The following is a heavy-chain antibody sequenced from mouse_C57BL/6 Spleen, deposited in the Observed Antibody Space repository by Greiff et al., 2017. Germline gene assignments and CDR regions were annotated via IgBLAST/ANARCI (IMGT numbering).Heavy chain of an antibody. D-gene: IGHD2-1*01. CDR2: IYPRSGNT. CDR1: GYTFTSYG. Sequence: QVQLQQSGAELARPGASVKLSCKASGYTFTSYGISWVKQRTGQGLEWIGEIYPRSGNTYYNEKFKGKATLTADKSSSTAYMELRSLTSADSAVYFCARGGNSAMDYWGQGTSVTVSS. V-gene: IGHV1-81*01. J-gene: IGHJ4*01. CDR3: ARGGNSAMDY.